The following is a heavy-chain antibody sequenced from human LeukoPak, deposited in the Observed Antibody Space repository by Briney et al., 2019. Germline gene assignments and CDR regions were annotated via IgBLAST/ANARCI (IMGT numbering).Heavy chain of an antibody. CDR3: AREQFAYYYGSGSYSFDY. Sequence: ASVKVSCKASGGTFSSYAISWVRQAPGQGLEWMGGIIPIFGTANYAQKFQGRVTITADESTSTAYMELSSLRSEDTAVYYCAREQFAYYYGSGSYSFDYWGQGTLVTVSS. V-gene: IGHV1-69*13. D-gene: IGHD3-10*01. J-gene: IGHJ4*02. CDR1: GGTFSSYA. CDR2: IIPIFGTA.